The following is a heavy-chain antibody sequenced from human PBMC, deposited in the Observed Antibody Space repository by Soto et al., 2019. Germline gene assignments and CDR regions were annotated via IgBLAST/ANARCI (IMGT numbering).Heavy chain of an antibody. CDR3: VRLVAIPGYPDN. CDR2: IVPTVDTS. Sequence: QVQLVQSGAEVRQPASSVKVSCKTSGATFSSYAITWVRQAPGQGLEWMGGIVPTVDTSTYAQKVQGRVTITADKFTNTVYMELSSLRSDDTAVYYCVRLVAIPGYPDNWGQGTLVTVSS. CDR1: GATFSSYA. D-gene: IGHD5-12*01. J-gene: IGHJ4*02. V-gene: IGHV1-69*14.